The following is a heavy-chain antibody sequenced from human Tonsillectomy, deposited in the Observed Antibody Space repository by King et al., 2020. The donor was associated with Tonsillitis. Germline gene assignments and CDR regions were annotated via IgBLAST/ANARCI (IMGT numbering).Heavy chain of an antibody. J-gene: IGHJ6*02. CDR3: ARGEYDVWSGYLVYGMDV. Sequence: VQLQQWGAGLLKPSETLSLTCAVYGGSFSAYYWNWIRQPPGKGLEWIGEINHSGSTNYNPSLKSRVTISVDTSESQFSLKLSSVTAADTAVYYCARGEYDVWSGYLVYGMDVWGQATKVTVSS. D-gene: IGHD3-3*01. CDR2: INHSGST. CDR1: GGSFSAYY. V-gene: IGHV4-34*01.